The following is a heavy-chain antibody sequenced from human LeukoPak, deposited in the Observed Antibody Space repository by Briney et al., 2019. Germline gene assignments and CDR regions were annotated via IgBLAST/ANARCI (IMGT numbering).Heavy chain of an antibody. CDR3: ARVGSIAAAGTPDY. Sequence: GGSLRLSCAASGSIFSDHYMTWIRQAPGKGLEWLSYISGSGSDTNYADSVKGRFTTSRDNAKNSLYLQMNSLRAEDTAVYYCARVGSIAAAGTPDYWGQGTLVTVSS. D-gene: IGHD6-13*01. CDR2: ISGSGSDT. V-gene: IGHV3-11*06. J-gene: IGHJ4*02. CDR1: GSIFSDHY.